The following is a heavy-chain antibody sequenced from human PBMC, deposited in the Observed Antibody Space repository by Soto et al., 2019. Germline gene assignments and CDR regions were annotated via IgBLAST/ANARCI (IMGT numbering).Heavy chain of an antibody. D-gene: IGHD2-15*01. CDR2: IYSGGST. J-gene: IGHJ6*02. CDR1: GFTVSSNY. CDR3: ARASSSGYCSGGSCYAAYYYGMDV. Sequence: GGSLRLSCAASGFTVSSNYMSWVRQAPGKGLEWVSVIYSGGSTYYADSVKGRFTISRDNSKNTLYLQMNSLRAEDTAVYYCARASSSGYCSGGSCYAAYYYGMDVWGQGTTVTVSS. V-gene: IGHV3-53*01.